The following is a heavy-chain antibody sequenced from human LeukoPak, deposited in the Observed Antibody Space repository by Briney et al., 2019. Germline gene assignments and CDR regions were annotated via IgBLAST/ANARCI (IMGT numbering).Heavy chain of an antibody. V-gene: IGHV3-33*01. CDR2: IWFDESNK. Sequence: GGSLRLSCAASGFTFNNYGMHWVRQALGKGLEWLAFIWFDESNKFYAASVKGRFTISRDNSKNTLYLQMNSLRAEDTAVYYCARDCVYCTRATCSSHLPEPPSLDYWGQGTLVTVSS. D-gene: IGHD2-2*01. CDR1: GFTFNNYG. J-gene: IGHJ4*02. CDR3: ARDCVYCTRATCSSHLPEPPSLDY.